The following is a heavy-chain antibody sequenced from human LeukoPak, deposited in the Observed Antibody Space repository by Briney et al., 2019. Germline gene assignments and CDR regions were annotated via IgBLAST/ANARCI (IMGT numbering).Heavy chain of an antibody. Sequence: GGSLRLSCAASGFTFSSYAMSWVRQAPGKGLEWVSAISGSGGSTYYADSVKGRFTISRDNSKNTVSLQMNSLRAEDTAVYYCVPHPASNFPGFSHWGQGTRVTVSS. V-gene: IGHV3-23*01. CDR3: VPHPASNFPGFSH. D-gene: IGHD3-3*02. CDR1: GFTFSSYA. J-gene: IGHJ4*02. CDR2: ISGSGGST.